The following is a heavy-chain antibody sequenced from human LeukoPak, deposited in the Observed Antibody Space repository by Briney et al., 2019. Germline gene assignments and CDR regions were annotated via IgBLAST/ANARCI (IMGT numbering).Heavy chain of an antibody. D-gene: IGHD1-26*01. J-gene: IGHJ4*02. V-gene: IGHV3-11*06. CDR1: GFTFSDYY. CDR2: ISSSSSYI. CDR3: ARLSGGFSVGATFDY. Sequence: PGGSLRLSCAASGFTFSDYYMSWIRQAPGKGLEWVSSISSSSSYIYYADSVKGRFTISRDNAKNSLYLQMNSLRAEDTAVYYCARLSGGFSVGATFDYWGQGTLVTVSS.